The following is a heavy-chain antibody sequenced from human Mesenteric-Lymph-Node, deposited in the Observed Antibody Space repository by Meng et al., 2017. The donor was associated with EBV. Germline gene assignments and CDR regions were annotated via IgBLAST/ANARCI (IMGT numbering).Heavy chain of an antibody. J-gene: IGHJ5*02. CDR2: MNPNSGNT. V-gene: IGHV1-8*01. CDR1: GFTFTSYD. CDR3: ARGRLVGAPDWFDP. Sequence: QVELVQSGAEVKTPGASVKGSCKASGFTFTSYDINWVRQATGQGLEWLGWMNPNSGNTGYARKFQGRVTMTRNTSISTAYMELSSLTSEDTAVYYCARGRLVGAPDWFDPWGQGTLVTVSS. D-gene: IGHD1-26*01.